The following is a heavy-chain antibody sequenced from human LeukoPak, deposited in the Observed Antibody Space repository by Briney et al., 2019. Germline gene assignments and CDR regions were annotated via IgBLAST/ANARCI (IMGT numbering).Heavy chain of an antibody. CDR1: GYTFTNYD. J-gene: IGHJ4*02. Sequence: AASVKVSCKASGYTFTNYDINWVRQATGQGLEWMGWMNPNSGNTGYAQKFQGRVTITRNTSIGTAYMELSSLRSEDTAVYYCARGYSYGPKVFGYWGQGTLVTVSS. CDR3: ARGYSYGPKVFGY. D-gene: IGHD5-18*01. V-gene: IGHV1-8*03. CDR2: MNPNSGNT.